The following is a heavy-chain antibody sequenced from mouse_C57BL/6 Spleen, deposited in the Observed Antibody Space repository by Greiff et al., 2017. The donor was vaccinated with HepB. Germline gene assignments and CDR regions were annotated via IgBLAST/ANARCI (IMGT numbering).Heavy chain of an antibody. CDR2: ISSGSSTI. V-gene: IGHV5-17*01. Sequence: DVKLVESGGGLVKPGGSLKLSCAASGFTFSDYGMHWVRQAPEKGLEWVAYISSGSSTIYYADTVKGRFTISRDNAKNTLFLQMTSLRSEDTAMYYCARGWLLRYAMDYWGQGTSVTVSS. J-gene: IGHJ4*01. CDR1: GFTFSDYG. D-gene: IGHD2-3*01. CDR3: ARGWLLRYAMDY.